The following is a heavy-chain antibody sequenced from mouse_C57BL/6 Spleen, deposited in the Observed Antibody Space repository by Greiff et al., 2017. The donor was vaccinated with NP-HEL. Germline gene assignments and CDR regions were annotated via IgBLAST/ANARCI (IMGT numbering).Heavy chain of an antibody. CDR1: GYTFTSYG. CDR3: ARHGGYDGAWFAY. D-gene: IGHD2-2*01. V-gene: IGHV1-81*01. CDR2: IYPRSGNT. J-gene: IGHJ3*01. Sequence: QVQLQQSGAELARPGASVKLSCKASGYTFTSYGLSWVKQRTGQGLEWIGEIYPRSGNTYYNEKFKGKATLTADKSSSTAYMELRSLTSEDSAVYFCARHGGYDGAWFAYWGQGTLVTVSA.